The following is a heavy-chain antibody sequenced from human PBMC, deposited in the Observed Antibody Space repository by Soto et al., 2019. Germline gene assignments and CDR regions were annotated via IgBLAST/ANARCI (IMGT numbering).Heavy chain of an antibody. V-gene: IGHV3-7*01. CDR3: ARVAYNNVWIFDC. CDR1: GFVLSSYW. Sequence: SGGSLRLSCAASGFVLSSYWMSWVRQAPGKGLEWVANIKQDGSEKYYVDSVKGRFTISRDNAKNSLYLQMNSLRAEDTAVYFCARVAYNNVWIFDCWGQGTLVTVSS. J-gene: IGHJ4*01. CDR2: IKQDGSEK. D-gene: IGHD1-20*01.